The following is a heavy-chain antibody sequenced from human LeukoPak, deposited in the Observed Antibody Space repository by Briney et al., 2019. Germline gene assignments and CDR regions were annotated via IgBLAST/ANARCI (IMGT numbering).Heavy chain of an antibody. D-gene: IGHD2-21*02. CDR1: GFTFSSYA. V-gene: IGHV3-23*01. Sequence: PGGSLRLSCAASGFTFSSYAMSWVRQAPGKGLEWVSAISGSGGSTYYADSVKGRFTISRDNSKNTLYLQMNSLRAEDTAVYYCAKDPPPLAYCGGDCYSALFDYWGQGTLVTVSS. CDR3: AKDPPPLAYCGGDCYSALFDY. CDR2: ISGSGGST. J-gene: IGHJ4*02.